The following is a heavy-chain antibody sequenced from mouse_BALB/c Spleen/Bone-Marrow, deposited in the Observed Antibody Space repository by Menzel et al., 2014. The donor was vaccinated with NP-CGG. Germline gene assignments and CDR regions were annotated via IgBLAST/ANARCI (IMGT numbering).Heavy chain of an antibody. CDR1: GFTFSDYY. J-gene: IGHJ3*01. D-gene: IGHD2-12*01. CDR2: ISDGGSYT. CDR3: ARDGDYSYAWFAY. Sequence: EAKLAESGGGLVKPGGSLKFSCAASGFTFSDYYMYWVRRTPEKRLEWAAIISDGGSYTFYPDSVKGRFTISRANAKNSLYLQMSSLKSEDTAMYYCARDGDYSYAWFAYWGQGTLVTVSA. V-gene: IGHV5-4*02.